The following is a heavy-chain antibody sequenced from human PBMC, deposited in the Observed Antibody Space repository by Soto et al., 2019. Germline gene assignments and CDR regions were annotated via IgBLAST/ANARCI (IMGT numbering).Heavy chain of an antibody. Sequence: QVQLVQSGAEVKKPGSSVKVSCKASGGTFSSYALSWVLQAPGQGLEWMGGIIPIFGTANYAQKFQGRVTITADESTSTYYMELSRRRSEYTAVYYCASKMGGTGPFEHYYGRDVGGQGTTVTVSS. D-gene: IGHD1-1*01. CDR2: IIPIFGTA. V-gene: IGHV1-69*12. CDR3: ASKMGGTGPFEHYYGRDV. CDR1: GGTFSSYA. J-gene: IGHJ6*02.